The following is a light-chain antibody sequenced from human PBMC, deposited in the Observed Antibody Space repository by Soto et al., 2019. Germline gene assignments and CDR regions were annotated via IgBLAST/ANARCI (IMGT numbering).Light chain of an antibody. Sequence: EILMTQSPGTLSASPGERATLSCRASQSVSSNLAWYQQKPGQAPRLLIYGASTRATGIPARFSGSGSGTEFTLTISSLQSEDFAVYYCQQYNNHWTFGQGTKVEIQ. CDR3: QQYNNHWT. J-gene: IGKJ1*01. V-gene: IGKV3-15*01. CDR2: GAS. CDR1: QSVSSN.